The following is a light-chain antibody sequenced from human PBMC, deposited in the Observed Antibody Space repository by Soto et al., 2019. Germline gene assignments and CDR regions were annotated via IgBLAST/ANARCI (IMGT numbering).Light chain of an antibody. CDR2: DVS. CDR1: SSDVGGYNF. CDR3: YSYAGNYTGYV. V-gene: IGLV2-11*01. J-gene: IGLJ1*01. Sequence: QSVLTQPRSVSGSPGQSVTISCTGTSSDVGGYNFVSWYQQHPGKAPKLMIYDVSRRPSGVPDRFSGSKSGNTASLTISGLQAEDEADYYCYSYAGNYTGYVFGTGTKVTVL.